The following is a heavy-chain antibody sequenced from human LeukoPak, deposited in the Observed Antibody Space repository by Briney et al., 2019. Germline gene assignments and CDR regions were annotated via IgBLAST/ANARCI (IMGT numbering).Heavy chain of an antibody. J-gene: IGHJ4*02. V-gene: IGHV4-31*11. CDR1: GGSISSGSYY. CDR2: IYYSGTT. CDR3: ARGVFDYFDY. Sequence: SETLSLTCAVSGGSISSGSYYWSWIRQHPGKGLEWIGYIYYSGTTYHNPSLKSRVTISADTSKNQFSLKLNSMTAADTAVYYCARGVFDYFDYWGQGTLVTVSS.